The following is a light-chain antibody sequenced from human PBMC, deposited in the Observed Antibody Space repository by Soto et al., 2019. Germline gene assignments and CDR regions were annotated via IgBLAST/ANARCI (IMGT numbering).Light chain of an antibody. J-gene: IGLJ2*01. Sequence: QSVLTQPPSASGSPRQSVTISCTGTSSDVGAYNYVSWFQQHPGKAPKLMIYEVNKRPSGVPDRFSGSKSGNTASLTVSGLQAEDEAAYYCSSYAGSNNLVFGGGTQLTVL. CDR2: EVN. V-gene: IGLV2-8*01. CDR3: SSYAGSNNLV. CDR1: SSDVGAYNY.